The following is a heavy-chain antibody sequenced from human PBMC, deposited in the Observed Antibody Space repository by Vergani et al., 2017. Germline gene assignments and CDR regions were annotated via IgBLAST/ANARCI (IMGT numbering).Heavy chain of an antibody. D-gene: IGHD5-18*01. Sequence: QVQLVESGGGVVQPGRSLRLSCAAYGFTFSSYGMHWVRQAPGKGLEWVAVIWYDGSNKYYADSVKGRFTISRDNSKNTLYLQMNSLRAEDTAVYYCAREARYSYGNYYYYYGMDVWGQGTTVTVSS. V-gene: IGHV3-33*01. J-gene: IGHJ6*02. CDR3: AREARYSYGNYYYYYGMDV. CDR1: GFTFSSYG. CDR2: IWYDGSNK.